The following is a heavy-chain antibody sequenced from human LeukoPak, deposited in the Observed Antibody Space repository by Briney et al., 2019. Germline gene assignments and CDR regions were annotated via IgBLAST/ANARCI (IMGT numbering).Heavy chain of an antibody. CDR2: ISGSGAST. D-gene: IGHD6-13*01. CDR3: AKDVIAGQGRNFDS. Sequence: GGSLRLSCAASGFXFSSYAISWVRQAPGKGREWLSSISGSGASTYYMDSVKGRFTISRDNSKNTLYLQVNSLRAEDTAIYYCAKDVIAGQGRNFDSWGQGTLITVSS. V-gene: IGHV3-23*01. J-gene: IGHJ4*02. CDR1: GFXFSSYA.